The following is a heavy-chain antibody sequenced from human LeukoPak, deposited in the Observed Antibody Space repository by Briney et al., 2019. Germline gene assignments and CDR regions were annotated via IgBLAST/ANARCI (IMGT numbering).Heavy chain of an antibody. CDR1: GGSISSSSYY. CDR3: ARRTSYVWGSYALFDY. D-gene: IGHD3-16*01. V-gene: IGHV4-39*01. Sequence: SETLSLTCTVSGGSISSSSYYWGWIRQPPGKGLEWIGSIYYSGSTYYNPSLKSRVTISVDTSKNQFSLKLSSVPAADTAVYYCARRTSYVWGSYALFDYWGQGTLVTVSS. J-gene: IGHJ4*02. CDR2: IYYSGST.